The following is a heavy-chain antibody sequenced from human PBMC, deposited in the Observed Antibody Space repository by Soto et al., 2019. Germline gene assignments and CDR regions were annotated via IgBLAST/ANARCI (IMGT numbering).Heavy chain of an antibody. J-gene: IGHJ4*02. V-gene: IGHV4-30-4*01. D-gene: IGHD3-22*01. CDR2: IYYSGST. CDR3: ARVLIADYYDSSGYYFDY. Sequence: QVQLQESGPGLVKPSQTLSLTCTVSGGSISSGDYYWSWIRQPPGKGLEWIGYIYYSGSTYYNPSLKSRVTISVDTSKNQFSLKLSSVTAADTAVYYCARVLIADYYDSSGYYFDYWGQGTLVTVSS. CDR1: GGSISSGDYY.